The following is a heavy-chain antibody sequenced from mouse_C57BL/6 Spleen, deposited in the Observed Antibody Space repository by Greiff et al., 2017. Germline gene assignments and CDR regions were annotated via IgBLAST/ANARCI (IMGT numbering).Heavy chain of an antibody. J-gene: IGHJ2*01. D-gene: IGHD1-1*01. CDR2: INPYNGGT. CDR3: ARWDYYGSSSFDY. CDR1: GYTFTDYY. Sequence: EVQLQQSGPVLVKPGASVKMSCKASGYTFTDYYMNWVKQSHGKSLEWIGVINPYNGGTSYNQKFKGKATLTVVTSSSTAYLELNILTSEDSAVYYCARWDYYGSSSFDYWGQGTTLTVSS. V-gene: IGHV1-19*01.